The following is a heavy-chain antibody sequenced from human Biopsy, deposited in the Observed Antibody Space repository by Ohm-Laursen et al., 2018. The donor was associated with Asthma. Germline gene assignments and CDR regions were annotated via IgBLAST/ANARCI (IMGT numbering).Heavy chain of an antibody. CDR1: GYTFIGCH. CDR3: ARAVTILQEWSGGMDV. Sequence: ASSVKVSCKASGYTFIGCHIHWMRQAPGQGLEWMGRINPNSGGTNYAQKFQGRVTISADRSTSTAYMELSSLTIEDTAVYYCARAVTILQEWSGGMDVWGQGTTVTVSS. J-gene: IGHJ6*02. V-gene: IGHV1-2*06. CDR2: INPNSGGT. D-gene: IGHD3-3*01.